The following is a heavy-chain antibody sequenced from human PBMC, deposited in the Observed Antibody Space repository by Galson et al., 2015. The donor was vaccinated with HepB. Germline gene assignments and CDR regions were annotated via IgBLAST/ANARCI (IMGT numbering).Heavy chain of an antibody. D-gene: IGHD6-13*01. CDR3: ASSGYSSSWYLYYFDY. Sequence: SLRLSCAASGFTFSSYSMNWVRQAPGKGLEWVSYISSSSSTIYYTDSVKGRFTISRDNAKNSLYLQMSSLRAEDTAVYYCASSGYSSSWYLYYFDYWGQGTLVTVSS. J-gene: IGHJ4*02. CDR1: GFTFSSYS. CDR2: ISSSSSTI. V-gene: IGHV3-48*04.